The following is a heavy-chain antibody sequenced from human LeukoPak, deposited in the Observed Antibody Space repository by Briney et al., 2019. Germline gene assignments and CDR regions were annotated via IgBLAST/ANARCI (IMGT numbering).Heavy chain of an antibody. Sequence: GGSLRLSCAASGFTFSSHGMSWLRPAPGKGLEWVSTISGSGDNTYYADSVKGRFTISRDNSKNTLYLQMISLRAEDTAVYYCARVTYGSGTYGAFDYWGQGTLVTVSS. CDR1: GFTFSSHG. V-gene: IGHV3-23*01. CDR2: ISGSGDNT. J-gene: IGHJ4*02. CDR3: ARVTYGSGTYGAFDY. D-gene: IGHD3-10*01.